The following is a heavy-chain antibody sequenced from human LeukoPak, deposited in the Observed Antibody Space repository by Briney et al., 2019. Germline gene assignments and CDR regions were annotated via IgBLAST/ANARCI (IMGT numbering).Heavy chain of an antibody. CDR1: GGSFSGYY. Sequence: SETLSLTCAVYGGSFSGYYWSWIRQPPGKGLEWTGEINHSGSTNYNPSLKGRVTISVDTSKNQFSLKLSSVTAADTAVYYCARRSGRPQNYYYCMDVWGKGTTVTVSS. V-gene: IGHV4-34*01. J-gene: IGHJ6*03. CDR2: INHSGST. CDR3: ARRSGRPQNYYYCMDV. D-gene: IGHD6-19*01.